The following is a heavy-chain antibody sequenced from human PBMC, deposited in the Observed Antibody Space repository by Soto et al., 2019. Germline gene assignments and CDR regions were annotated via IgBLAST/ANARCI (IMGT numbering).Heavy chain of an antibody. Sequence: PGGSLRLSCAASGFTFSSYGMHWVRQAPGKGLEWVALVWYDGSHQYYTDSVKGRFTISRDNSKNTLYLQMNSLRAEDTAVYYCARQITGLRFLEWLPDYWGQGTLVTVSS. D-gene: IGHD3-3*01. J-gene: IGHJ4*02. CDR1: GFTFSSYG. CDR2: VWYDGSHQ. V-gene: IGHV3-33*01. CDR3: ARQITGLRFLEWLPDY.